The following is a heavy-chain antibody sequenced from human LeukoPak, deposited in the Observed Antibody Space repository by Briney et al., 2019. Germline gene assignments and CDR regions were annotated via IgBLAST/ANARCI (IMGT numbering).Heavy chain of an antibody. Sequence: GGSLRLSCAASGFTFSSYAMHWVRQAPGKGLEWVAVILYDGSNKYYADSVKGRFTISRDNSKNTLYLQMNSLRAEDTAVYYCAREIFWSGYYSNLHFDYWGRGTQVTVSS. CDR2: ILYDGSNK. CDR3: AREIFWSGYYSNLHFDY. J-gene: IGHJ4*02. D-gene: IGHD3-3*01. CDR1: GFTFSSYA. V-gene: IGHV3-30-3*01.